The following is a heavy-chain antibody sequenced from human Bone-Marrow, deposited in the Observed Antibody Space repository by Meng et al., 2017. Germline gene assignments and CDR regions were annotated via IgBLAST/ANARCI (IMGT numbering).Heavy chain of an antibody. CDR2: INPNSGGT. Sequence: QVLLVQAGAEVKKPGASVKVSCKASGYTFTGYYMHWVRQAPGQGLEWMGWINPNSGGTNYAQKFQGRVTMTRDTSISTAYMELSRLRSDDTAVYYCARVAAAGTVPHPQNAFDIWGQGTMVTVSS. D-gene: IGHD6-13*01. CDR3: ARVAAAGTVPHPQNAFDI. V-gene: IGHV1-2*02. CDR1: GYTFTGYY. J-gene: IGHJ3*02.